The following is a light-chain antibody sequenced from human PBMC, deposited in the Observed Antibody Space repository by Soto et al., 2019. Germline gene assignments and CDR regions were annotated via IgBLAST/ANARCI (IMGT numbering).Light chain of an antibody. CDR2: GFT. CDR1: SSDITAYDS. V-gene: IGLV2-14*03. CDR3: VSYTSPGTYV. Sequence: QSALTQPASVSGSPGQSVTISCTGASSDITAYDSVSWYQHRPGEAPELNIFGFTYRPSGVSDRFSVSLSGNTASLAISGLQVEDEGHYYCVSYTSPGTYVFGRGTKLTV. J-gene: IGLJ1*01.